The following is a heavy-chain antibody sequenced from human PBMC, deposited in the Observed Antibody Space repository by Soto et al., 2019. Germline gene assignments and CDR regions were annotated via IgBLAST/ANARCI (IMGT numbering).Heavy chain of an antibody. V-gene: IGHV4-39*07. CDR1: GVSISSSSYF. CDR3: ARDYDSI. Sequence: SETLSLTCTVSGVSISSSSYFWIWIRQPPGKGLEWIGYVYYSGSTYYNPSLKSRVTISVDTSKNQFSLKLSSVTAADTAVYYCARDYDSIWSQGTMVTVSS. J-gene: IGHJ3*02. D-gene: IGHD5-12*01. CDR2: VYYSGST.